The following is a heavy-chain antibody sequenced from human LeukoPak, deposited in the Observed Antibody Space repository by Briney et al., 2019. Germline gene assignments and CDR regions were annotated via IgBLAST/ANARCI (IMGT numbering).Heavy chain of an antibody. D-gene: IGHD3-22*01. CDR3: ARAKYYYDRRAFDI. CDR1: GYTLTGYY. CDR2: INPNSGDT. V-gene: IGHV1-2*02. J-gene: IGHJ3*02. Sequence: ASVKVSCTASGYTLTGYYMHWVRQAPGQGLEWMGWINPNSGDTNYAQEFQGRVTLTRDTSISTAYMELSRLRSDDTAVYYCARAKYYYDRRAFDIWGQGTMVTVSS.